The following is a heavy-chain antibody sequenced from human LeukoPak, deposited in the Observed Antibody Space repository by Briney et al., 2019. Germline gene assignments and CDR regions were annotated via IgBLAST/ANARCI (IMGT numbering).Heavy chain of an antibody. CDR1: GYTFTSYG. CDR2: ISAYNGNT. CDR3: ARGGTYYDSSGPWDAFDI. D-gene: IGHD3-22*01. J-gene: IGHJ3*02. Sequence: ASVKVSCKASGYTFTSYGISGVRQAPGQGLEWMGWISAYNGNTNYAQKLQGRVTMTTDTSTSTAYMELRSLRSDDTAVYYCARGGTYYDSSGPWDAFDIWGQGTMVTVSS. V-gene: IGHV1-18*01.